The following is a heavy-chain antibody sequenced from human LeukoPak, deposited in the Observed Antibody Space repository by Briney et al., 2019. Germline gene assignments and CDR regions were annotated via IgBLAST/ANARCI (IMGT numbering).Heavy chain of an antibody. Sequence: GGSLRLSCAASEYTFSNYWMHWVRQAQGRGLVWVSRINRDGGTTYYVGSVKGRFTIYRDNAKNTLYMQQKSLRDEDTAVYYCARGSYNWNDVHASDVWGQGTMVTVSS. CDR3: ARGSYNWNDVHASDV. V-gene: IGHV3-74*01. CDR1: EYTFSNYW. D-gene: IGHD1-1*01. J-gene: IGHJ3*01. CDR2: INRDGGTT.